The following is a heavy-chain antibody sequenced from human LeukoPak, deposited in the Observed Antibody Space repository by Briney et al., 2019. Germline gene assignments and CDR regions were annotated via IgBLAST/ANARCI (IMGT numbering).Heavy chain of an antibody. V-gene: IGHV4-34*01. J-gene: IGHJ4*02. D-gene: IGHD3-10*01. CDR3: ASDDYYGSGSYRW. CDR1: GGSFSGYY. CDR2: INHSGST. Sequence: SETLSLTCAVYGGSFSGYYWTWIRQPPGKGLEWIGEINHSGSTNYNPSLKSRVTISVDTSKNQFSLKLSSVAAADTAVYYCASDDYYGSGSYRWWGQGTLVTVSS.